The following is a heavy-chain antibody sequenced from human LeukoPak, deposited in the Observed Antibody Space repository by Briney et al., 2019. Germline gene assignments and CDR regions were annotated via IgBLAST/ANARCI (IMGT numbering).Heavy chain of an antibody. CDR2: ISDDGSNT. CDR1: GFTFINYA. V-gene: IGHV3-30-3*01. J-gene: IGHJ4*02. D-gene: IGHD3-22*01. CDR3: ARGRGLYDSTGNPPDY. Sequence: GRSLRLSCAASGFTFINYAMHWVRQAPGRGLEWVAIISDDGSNTYYADNVNGRFTISRDNSKNTLYLQMNNLRTEDTAVYYCARGRGLYDSTGNPPDYWGQGTLVTVSS.